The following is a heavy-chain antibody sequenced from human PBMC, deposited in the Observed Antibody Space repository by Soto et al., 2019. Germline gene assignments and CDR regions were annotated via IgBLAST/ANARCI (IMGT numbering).Heavy chain of an antibody. D-gene: IGHD2-15*01. V-gene: IGHV4-39*01. J-gene: IGHJ5*02. CDR1: GGSISSSSYY. CDR3: ARHVEGWSCSGGSCYSLFDP. CDR2: IYYSGST. Sequence: QLQLQESGPGLVKPSETLSLTCTVSGGSISSSSYYWGWIRQPPGKGLEWIGSIYYSGSTYYNPSLKSRVTISVDTSKNQFSLKLSSVTAADTAVYYCARHVEGWSCSGGSCYSLFDPWGQGPLVTVSS.